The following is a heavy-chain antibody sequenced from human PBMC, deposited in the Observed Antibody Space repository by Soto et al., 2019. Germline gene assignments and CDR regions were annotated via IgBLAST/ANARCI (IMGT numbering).Heavy chain of an antibody. V-gene: IGHV4-39*01. CDR1: GGSISSSSYY. J-gene: IGHJ5*02. Sequence: QLQLQESGPGLVKPSETLSLTCTVSGGSISSSSYYWGWIRQPPGKGLEWIGSIYYSGITYYNPSLKSRVTISVDTSKNQFSVKLSSVTAADTSVYYCARQYRLFDPWGQGTLVTVSS. CDR2: IYYSGIT. D-gene: IGHD2-2*01. CDR3: ARQYRLFDP.